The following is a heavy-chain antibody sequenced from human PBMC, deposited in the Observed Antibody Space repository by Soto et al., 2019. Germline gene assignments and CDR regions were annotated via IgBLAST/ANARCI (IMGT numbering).Heavy chain of an antibody. J-gene: IGHJ6*02. CDR1: GGSFSGYY. CDR3: ARANVVPAAMFRGYYYYGMDV. V-gene: IGHV4-34*01. Sequence: PSETLSLTCAVYGGSFSGYYWSWIRQPPGKGLEWIGEVNHSGSTNYNPSLKSRVTISVDTSKNQFSLKLSSVTAADTAVYYCARANVVPAAMFRGYYYYGMDVWGQGTTVTVSS. D-gene: IGHD2-2*01. CDR2: VNHSGST.